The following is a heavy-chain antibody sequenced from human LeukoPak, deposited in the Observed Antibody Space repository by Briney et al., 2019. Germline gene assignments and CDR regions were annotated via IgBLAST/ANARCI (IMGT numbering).Heavy chain of an antibody. D-gene: IGHD2-15*01. CDR3: AKGTVVVVAATNIYYYYGMDV. Sequence: GGSLRLSCAASGFTFSSYGMHWVRQAPGKGLEWVAFIRYDGSNKYYADSVKGRFTISRDNSKNTLYLQMNSLRAEGTAVYYCAKGTVVVVAATNIYYYYGMDVWGQGTTVTVSS. V-gene: IGHV3-30*02. J-gene: IGHJ6*02. CDR2: IRYDGSNK. CDR1: GFTFSSYG.